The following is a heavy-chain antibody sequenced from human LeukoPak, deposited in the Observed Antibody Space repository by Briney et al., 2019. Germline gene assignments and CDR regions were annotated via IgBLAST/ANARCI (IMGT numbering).Heavy chain of an antibody. V-gene: IGHV3-13*01. J-gene: IGHJ4*02. D-gene: IGHD3-10*01. CDR1: GFTFSSYD. CDR2: IGTAGDT. Sequence: GGSLRLSSAASGFTFSSYDMHWVRQATGKGLEWVSAIGTAGDTYYPGSVKGRFTISRENAKNSLYLQMNSLRAGDTAVYYCLAVRGVIHPAGRRPYWGQGTLVTVSS. CDR3: LAVRGVIHPAGRRPY.